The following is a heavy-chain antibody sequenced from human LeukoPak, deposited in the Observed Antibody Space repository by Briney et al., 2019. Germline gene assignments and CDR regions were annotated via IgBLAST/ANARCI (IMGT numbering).Heavy chain of an antibody. J-gene: IGHJ6*02. CDR2: INHSGST. CDR3: ARGPYDSSGYYYFFRYYYYGMDV. CDR1: GGSFSGYY. Sequence: SETLSLTCAVYGGSFSGYYWSWIRQPPGKGLEWIGEINHSGSTNYNPSLKSRVTISVDTSKNQFSLKLSSVTAADTAVYYCARGPYDSSGYYYFFRYYYYGMDVWGQGTTVTVSS. V-gene: IGHV4-34*01. D-gene: IGHD3-22*01.